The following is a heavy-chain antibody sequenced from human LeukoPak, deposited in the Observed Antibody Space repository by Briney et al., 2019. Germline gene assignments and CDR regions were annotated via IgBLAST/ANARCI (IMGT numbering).Heavy chain of an antibody. D-gene: IGHD5-12*01. Sequence: PGGSLSLSCVDSGITFSKYWMNWVRQAPGKGLEWVANMKHDGNEKHYVDSVEGRFTISRDNAKSSLYLQMNNLRAEDTAVYYCARDLGHSGYDLYDYWGQGTLVTVSS. V-gene: IGHV3-7*01. CDR2: MKHDGNEK. CDR3: ARDLGHSGYDLYDY. CDR1: GITFSKYW. J-gene: IGHJ4*02.